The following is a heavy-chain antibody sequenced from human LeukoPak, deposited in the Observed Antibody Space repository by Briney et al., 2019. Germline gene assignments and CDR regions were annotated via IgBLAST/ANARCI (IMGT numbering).Heavy chain of an antibody. V-gene: IGHV4-4*02. CDR3: AKDLVDTWFGGLGYFDY. CDR2: IYHSGST. Sequence: SGTLSLTCAVSGGSISSSNWWSWVRQPPGKGLEWIGEIYHSGSTNYNPSLKSRVTISVDKSKNQFSLKLSSVTAADTAVYYCAKDLVDTWFGGLGYFDYWGQGTLVTVSS. CDR1: GGSISSSNW. D-gene: IGHD3-10*01. J-gene: IGHJ4*02.